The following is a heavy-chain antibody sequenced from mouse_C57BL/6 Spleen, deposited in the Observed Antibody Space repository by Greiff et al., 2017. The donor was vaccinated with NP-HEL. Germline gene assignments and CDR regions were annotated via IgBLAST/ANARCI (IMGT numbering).Heavy chain of an antibody. J-gene: IGHJ3*01. D-gene: IGHD3-1*01. V-gene: IGHV1-82*01. Sequence: QVQLKQSGPELVKPGASVKISCKASGYAFSSSWMNWVKQRPGKGLEWIGRIYPGDGDTNYNGKFKGKATLTADKSSSTAYMQLSSLTSEDSAVYFCARYGATGTWFAYWGQGTLVTVSA. CDR2: IYPGDGDT. CDR1: GYAFSSSW. CDR3: ARYGATGTWFAY.